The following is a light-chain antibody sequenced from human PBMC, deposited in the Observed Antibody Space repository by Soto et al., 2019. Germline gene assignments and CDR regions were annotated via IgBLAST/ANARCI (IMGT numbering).Light chain of an antibody. CDR1: SSNIGSNT. CDR3: EAWDDILNGLV. V-gene: IGLV1-44*01. Sequence: QSVLTQPPSASGTPGQRVTISCSGSSSNIGSNTVNWYQQLPGTAPKLLIYSNNQRPAGVPDRFSGSKSGTSASLAISGLQAEDEAYYYCEAWDDILNGLVFGGGTKLTVL. CDR2: SNN. J-gene: IGLJ2*01.